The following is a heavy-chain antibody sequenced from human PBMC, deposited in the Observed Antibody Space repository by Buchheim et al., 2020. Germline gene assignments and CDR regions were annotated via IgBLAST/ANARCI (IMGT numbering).Heavy chain of an antibody. Sequence: QVQLVESGGGVVQPGRSLRLSCAASGFTFSSYGMHWVRQAPGKGLEWVAVIWYDGSNKYYADSVKGRFTISRDNSKNTLYLQMNSLRAEDTAVYYSARVRGSSGYYGMDVWGQGTT. V-gene: IGHV3-33*01. CDR3: ARVRGSSGYYGMDV. J-gene: IGHJ6*02. CDR1: GFTFSSYG. CDR2: IWYDGSNK. D-gene: IGHD6-6*01.